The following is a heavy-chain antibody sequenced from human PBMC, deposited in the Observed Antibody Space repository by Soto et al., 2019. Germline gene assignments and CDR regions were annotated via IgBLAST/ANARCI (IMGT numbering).Heavy chain of an antibody. CDR2: IIPIFGTA. J-gene: IGHJ6*02. D-gene: IGHD2-2*01. CDR1: GGTFSSYA. V-gene: IGHV1-69*13. CDR3: ARERRPGMAVPAARGVDYYGMDV. Sequence: SVKVSCKASGGTFSSYAISWVRQAPGQGLEWMGWIIPIFGTANYAQKFQGRVTITADESTSTAYMELNSLRSEDTAVYYCARERRPGMAVPAARGVDYYGMDVWGQGTTVTVSS.